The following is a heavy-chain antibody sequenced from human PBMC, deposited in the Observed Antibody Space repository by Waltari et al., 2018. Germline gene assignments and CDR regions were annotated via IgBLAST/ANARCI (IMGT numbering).Heavy chain of an antibody. CDR3: VRYFGSGGYYPY. J-gene: IGHJ4*02. V-gene: IGHV3-7*01. Sequence: EVQLVESGGGWVQPGGSLRLYCAASGFTFSRSGMRWVRQAPGKGLEWVANIKQDGSEKYYVASVKGRFTFSTDNAHNSLYLQMNSLRAEDTAVYYCVRYFGSGGYYPYWGQGTLVTVSS. CDR1: GFTFSRSG. CDR2: IKQDGSEK. D-gene: IGHD3-10*01.